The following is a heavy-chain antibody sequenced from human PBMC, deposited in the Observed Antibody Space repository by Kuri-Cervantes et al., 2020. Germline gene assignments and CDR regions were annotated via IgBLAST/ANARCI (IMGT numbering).Heavy chain of an antibody. V-gene: IGHV1-18*01. J-gene: IGHJ6*02. Sequence: ASVKVSCKASGYTFTSYGISWVRQAPGQGLEWMGWISAYNGNTNYAQNLQGRVTMTTDTSTSTAYMELRSLRSDDTAVYYCARARGYSYGLRYYYYCMDVWGQGTTVTVSS. CDR2: ISAYNGNT. CDR3: ARARGYSYGLRYYYYCMDV. D-gene: IGHD5-18*01. CDR1: GYTFTSYG.